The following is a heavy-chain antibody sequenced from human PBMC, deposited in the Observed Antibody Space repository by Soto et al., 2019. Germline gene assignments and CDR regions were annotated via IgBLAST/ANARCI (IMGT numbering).Heavy chain of an antibody. CDR2: VYPRDSDT. CDR1: GYIFIDYW. J-gene: IGHJ4*02. Sequence: PGESLKISCKASGYIFIDYWIGWVRQMPGKGLEWMGIVYPRDSDTRYSPSFQGQITISADRSTGTAFLQWRSLKASDTALYYCARHPLPGYSIHFNSWGQGTLVTVS. V-gene: IGHV5-51*01. D-gene: IGHD2-15*01. CDR3: ARHPLPGYSIHFNS.